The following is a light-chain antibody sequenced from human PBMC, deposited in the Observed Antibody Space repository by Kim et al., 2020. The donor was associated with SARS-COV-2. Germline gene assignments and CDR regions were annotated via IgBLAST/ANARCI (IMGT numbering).Light chain of an antibody. CDR2: EVN. J-gene: IGLJ3*02. Sequence: QSALTQPPSASGSPGQSVTISCTGTSSDVGGYNYVSWYQQLPGKAPKLMIYEVNKRPSGVPDRFSGSKSGNTASLTVSGLQADDEADYYCSSYAGSNNLGVFGGGTQLTVL. CDR3: SSYAGSNNLGV. V-gene: IGLV2-8*01. CDR1: SSDVGGYNY.